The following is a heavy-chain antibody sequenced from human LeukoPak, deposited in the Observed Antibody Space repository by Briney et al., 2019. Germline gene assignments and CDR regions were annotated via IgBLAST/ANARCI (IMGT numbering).Heavy chain of an antibody. CDR1: GYSISSVYY. V-gene: IGHV4-38-2*02. Sequence: SETLSLTCAVSGYSISSVYYWGCSRQPPGKGVEGIGSIYHSGSTYYKQSLKSRFTISVDTSKNQYSLKLSSVTAADTAVYYCARDSSSFPFDPWGQGTLVTVSS. CDR2: IYHSGST. D-gene: IGHD6-13*01. CDR3: ARDSSSFPFDP. J-gene: IGHJ5*02.